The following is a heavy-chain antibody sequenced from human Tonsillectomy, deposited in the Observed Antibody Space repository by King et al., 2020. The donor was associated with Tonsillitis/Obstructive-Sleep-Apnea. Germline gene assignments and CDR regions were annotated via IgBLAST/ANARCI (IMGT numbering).Heavy chain of an antibody. V-gene: IGHV4-34*01. Sequence: VQLQQRGAGLLKPSETLSLTCAVYGGSFSGYYWSSLRQPPGKGLEWIGEINHSGSTNYNPSLKSRVTISVDTSKNQFSLTLSSVTAADTAVYSCARAPAFYEFWSGYDTYYYYMDVWGKGTTVTVSS. CDR3: ARAPAFYEFWSGYDTYYYYMDV. D-gene: IGHD3-3*01. J-gene: IGHJ6*03. CDR2: INHSGST. CDR1: GGSFSGYY.